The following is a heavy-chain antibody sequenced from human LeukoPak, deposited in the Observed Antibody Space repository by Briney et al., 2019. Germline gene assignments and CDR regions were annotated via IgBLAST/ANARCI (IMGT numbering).Heavy chain of an antibody. CDR2: VHLEATT. D-gene: IGHD6-25*01. CDR3: AREGGFYRPLDY. Sequence: PSDTLSLTFAVSAGSVTSTNWWTWFSQPLLKARTRIGEVHLEATTNYNPSLKSRLVMSADLPENHSSLKLNSVTAADTAVYYCAREGGFYRPLDYSGQGTLGTVSS. CDR1: AGSVTSTNW. J-gene: IGHJ4*02. V-gene: IGHV4-4*02.